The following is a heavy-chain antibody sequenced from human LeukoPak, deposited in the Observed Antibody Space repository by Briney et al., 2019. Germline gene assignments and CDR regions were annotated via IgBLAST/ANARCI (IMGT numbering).Heavy chain of an antibody. Sequence: PGGSLSLSCAASGFTFSSYSMNWVRQAPGKGLEWVSSISSSSSYIYYADSVKGRFTISRDNAKNSLYLQMNSLRAEDTAVYYCARDTGYSGYETDYWGQGTLVTVSS. V-gene: IGHV3-21*01. J-gene: IGHJ4*02. CDR2: ISSSSSYI. CDR1: GFTFSSYS. CDR3: ARDTGYSGYETDY. D-gene: IGHD5-12*01.